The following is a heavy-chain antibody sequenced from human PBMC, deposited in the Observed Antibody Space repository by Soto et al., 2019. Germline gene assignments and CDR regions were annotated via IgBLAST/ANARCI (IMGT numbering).Heavy chain of an antibody. CDR2: IYYSGST. V-gene: IGHV4-31*03. J-gene: IGHJ4*02. CDR3: ARGLSDYYDSSGYYRLINFDY. Sequence: SETLSLTCTVSGGSISSGGYYWSWIRQHPGKGLEWIGYIYYSGSTYYNPSLKSRVTISVDTSKNQFSLKLSSVTAADTAVYYCARGLSDYYDSSGYYRLINFDYWGQGTLVTVFS. CDR1: GGSISSGGYY. D-gene: IGHD3-22*01.